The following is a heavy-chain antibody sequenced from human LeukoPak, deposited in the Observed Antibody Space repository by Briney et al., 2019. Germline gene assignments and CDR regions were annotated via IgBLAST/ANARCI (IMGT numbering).Heavy chain of an antibody. CDR2: IYYSGST. D-gene: IGHD4-11*01. Sequence: SETLSLTCTVSGGSISSYYWSWIRQPPGKGLEWTGYIYYSGSTNYNPSLKSRVTISVDTSKNQFSLKLSSVTAADTAVYYCARGGSYSFNWFDPWGQGTLVTVSS. CDR1: GGSISSYY. J-gene: IGHJ5*02. V-gene: IGHV4-59*01. CDR3: ARGGSYSFNWFDP.